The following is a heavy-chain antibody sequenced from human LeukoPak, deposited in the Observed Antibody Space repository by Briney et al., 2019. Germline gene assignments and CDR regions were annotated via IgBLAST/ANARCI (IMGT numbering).Heavy chain of an antibody. CDR2: IDEKRRT. CDR3: ARHGGPYTRYPYYYYYMDV. V-gene: IGHV4-34*01. CDR1: GSFSDHS. Sequence: SETLSLTCAVYGSFSDHSWSWVRQPPGKGLEWIGEIDEKRRTSYSPSLTSRVTMSVDTSKNQSSLKLSSVTAADTAVYFCARHGGPYTRYPYYYYYMDVWGKGTSVTVSS. D-gene: IGHD1-1*01. J-gene: IGHJ6*03.